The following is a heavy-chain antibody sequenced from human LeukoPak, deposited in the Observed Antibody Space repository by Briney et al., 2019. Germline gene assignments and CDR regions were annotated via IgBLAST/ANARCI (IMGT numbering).Heavy chain of an antibody. CDR1: GFTFTSYA. D-gene: IGHD2-2*01. V-gene: IGHV3-53*01. Sequence: PGGSLRLSCASSGFTFTSYAVSWVRQAPGKGLEWVSVIYSGGATYYADSVKGRFTISRDNSKNTLYLQMNSLRTEDTAVYYCAGVSGVVPAASYYYYYMDVWGKGTTVTVSS. CDR3: AGVSGVVPAASYYYYYMDV. J-gene: IGHJ6*03. CDR2: IYSGGAT.